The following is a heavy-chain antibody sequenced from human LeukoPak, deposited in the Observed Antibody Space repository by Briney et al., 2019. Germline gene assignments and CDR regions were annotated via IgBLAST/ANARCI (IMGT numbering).Heavy chain of an antibody. CDR3: AKMQGYFDY. V-gene: IGHV3-23*01. Sequence: PGGSLRLFCAASAFTFSSYGMSWLRQAPGKGLEWVSAVTGGGDTTYYADSVRGRFTIYRDNSKNTLYLQMNSLRAEDTHVYYCAKMQGYFDYWGQGTLVTVSS. J-gene: IGHJ4*02. CDR2: VTGGGDTT. CDR1: AFTFSSYG.